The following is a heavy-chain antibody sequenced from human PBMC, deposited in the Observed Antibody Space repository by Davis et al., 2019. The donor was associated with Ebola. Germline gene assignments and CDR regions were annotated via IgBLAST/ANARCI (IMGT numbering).Heavy chain of an antibody. CDR1: GFNFPDYY. J-gene: IGHJ4*02. CDR2: MWYDGSIT. D-gene: IGHD6-19*01. Sequence: GESLKISCVASGFNFPDYYMNWVRQAPGKGLEWVAVMWYDGSITQFVDSVKGRFTVSRDNPKNTLYLHLNSLRVEDTAVYYCVRGSVWSFDYWGQGILVSVSS. CDR3: VRGSVWSFDY. V-gene: IGHV3-33*08.